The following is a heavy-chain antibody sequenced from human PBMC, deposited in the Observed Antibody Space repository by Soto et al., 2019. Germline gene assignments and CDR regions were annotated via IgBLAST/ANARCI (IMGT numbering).Heavy chain of an antibody. Sequence: GGSLRLSCAASGFTFSSYGMHWVRQAPGKGLEWVAVISYDGSNKYYADSVKGRFTISRDNSKNTLYLQMNSLRAEDTAVYYCAKDSDFWSGYRTHYYGMDVWGQGTTVTVSS. CDR1: GFTFSSYG. V-gene: IGHV3-30*18. D-gene: IGHD3-3*01. CDR3: AKDSDFWSGYRTHYYGMDV. J-gene: IGHJ6*02. CDR2: ISYDGSNK.